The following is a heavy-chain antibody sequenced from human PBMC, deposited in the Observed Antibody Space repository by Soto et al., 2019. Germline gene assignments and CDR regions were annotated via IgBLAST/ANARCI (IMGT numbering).Heavy chain of an antibody. CDR2: IYWDDDG. V-gene: IGHV2-5*02. Sequence: QITLKESGPTLVKPTQTLTLTCTFSGFSLTSSGVGVGWIRQPPGKALEWLALIYWDDDGRYSPSLRDRLTLTKDTSKNQVILTMTKMGPVDTATYYCAHVDNWNMDRVDYWGQGTLVTVSS. D-gene: IGHD1-20*01. CDR3: AHVDNWNMDRVDY. CDR1: GFSLTSSGVG. J-gene: IGHJ4*02.